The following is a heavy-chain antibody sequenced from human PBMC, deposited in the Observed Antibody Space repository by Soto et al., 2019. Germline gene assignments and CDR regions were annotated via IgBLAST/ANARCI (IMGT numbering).Heavy chain of an antibody. D-gene: IGHD3-22*01. CDR2: ISAHNGNT. Sequence: ASVKVSCKASGYTFTSYCISWVRQAPGQGLEWMGWISAHNGNTNYAQKLQGRVTMTTDTSTSTAYMELRSLRSDDTAAYYCARDPTNYYDSSGYYPSYYYYGMDVWGQGTTVTVSS. CDR1: GYTFTSYC. CDR3: ARDPTNYYDSSGYYPSYYYYGMDV. J-gene: IGHJ6*02. V-gene: IGHV1-18*01.